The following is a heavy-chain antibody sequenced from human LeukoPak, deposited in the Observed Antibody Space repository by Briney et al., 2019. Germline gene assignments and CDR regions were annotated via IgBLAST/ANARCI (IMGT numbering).Heavy chain of an antibody. CDR2: IYYSGST. D-gene: IGHD6-13*01. V-gene: IGHV4-31*03. CDR3: ARDLGLAAAGEKAFDI. CDR1: GGSISSGGYY. Sequence: SQTLSLTCTVSGGSISSGGYYWSWIRQHPGKGLEWIGYIYYSGSTCYNPSLKSRVTISVDTSKNQFSLKLSSVTAADTAVYYCARDLGLAAAGEKAFDIWGQGTMVTVSS. J-gene: IGHJ3*02.